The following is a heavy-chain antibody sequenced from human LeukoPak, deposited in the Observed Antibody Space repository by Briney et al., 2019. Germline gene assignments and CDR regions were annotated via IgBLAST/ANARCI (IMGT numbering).Heavy chain of an antibody. Sequence: SETLSLTXTVSGGSISSYYWSWIRQPPGKGLEWIGYIYYSGSTNYNPSLQGRVTISVDTSKNQFSLKLSSVTAADTAVYYCARVNSYGPPYYFDYWGQGTLVTVSS. D-gene: IGHD5-18*01. J-gene: IGHJ4*02. CDR3: ARVNSYGPPYYFDY. V-gene: IGHV4-59*01. CDR2: IYYSGST. CDR1: GGSISSYY.